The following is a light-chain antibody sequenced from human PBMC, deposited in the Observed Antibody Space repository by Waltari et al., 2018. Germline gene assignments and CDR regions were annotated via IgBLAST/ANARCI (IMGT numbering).Light chain of an antibody. J-gene: IGKJ1*01. CDR1: QNLNVY. V-gene: IGKV1-39*01. Sequence: DIQMTQSPSSLSASVGDRVTITCRASQNLNVYLNWYQQKPWTAPKLLSHAASTLQGWVPSRFSGSCSGTHFSLTISRLQPEDFATYYCQQTFITPPWTFGQGTKVEV. CDR2: AAS. CDR3: QQTFITPPWT.